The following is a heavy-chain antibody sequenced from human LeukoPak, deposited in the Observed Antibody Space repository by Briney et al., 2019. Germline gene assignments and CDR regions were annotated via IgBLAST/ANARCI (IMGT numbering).Heavy chain of an antibody. Sequence: PGGSLSLSCVASGFTFSTYSMNWVRQAPGKGLEWVSSISSGGTYIHYGDSVRGRFAIARDNAENTLHLQMNSLRAEDTAVYYCARDLSHCSSSACYSFDYYYGMDVWGRGTTVTVSS. CDR1: GFTFSTYS. D-gene: IGHD2-2*01. CDR2: ISSGGTYI. J-gene: IGHJ6*02. CDR3: ARDLSHCSSSACYSFDYYYGMDV. V-gene: IGHV3-21*01.